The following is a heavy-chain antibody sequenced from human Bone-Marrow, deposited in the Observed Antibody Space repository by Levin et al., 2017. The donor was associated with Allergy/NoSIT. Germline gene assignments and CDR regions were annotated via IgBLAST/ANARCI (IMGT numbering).Heavy chain of an antibody. J-gene: IGHJ4*02. D-gene: IGHD4-17*01. V-gene: IGHV3-48*03. CDR2: IAGGGSNL. CDR3: ARDAYGRPSDY. Sequence: SCTASGFTFSTYEMIWVRQSPGKGLEWISYIAGGGSNLYYAPSVRGRFTISRDNAKNTLYLQMNSLRAEDTAVYFCARDAYGRPSDYWGQGTLVTVSS. CDR1: GFTFSTYE.